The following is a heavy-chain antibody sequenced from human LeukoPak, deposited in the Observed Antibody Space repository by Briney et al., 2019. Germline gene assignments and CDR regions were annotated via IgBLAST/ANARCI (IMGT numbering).Heavy chain of an antibody. V-gene: IGHV3-33*01. J-gene: IGHJ6*02. CDR1: GFTFSSYG. CDR2: IWYDGSNK. CDR3: ARDTILTENYYYYGMDV. D-gene: IGHD3-9*01. Sequence: GGSLRLSCAASGFTFSSYGMHWVRQAPGKGLEWVAVIWYDGSNKYYADSVKGRFTISRDNSKNTLYLQMNSLRAEDTAVYYCARDTILTENYYYYGMDVWGQGTTVTVSS.